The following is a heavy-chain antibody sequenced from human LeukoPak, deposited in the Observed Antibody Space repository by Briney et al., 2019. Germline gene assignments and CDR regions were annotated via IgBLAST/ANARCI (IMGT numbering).Heavy chain of an antibody. CDR1: GFTFSGYW. J-gene: IGHJ4*02. Sequence: PGGALRLSSAASGFTFSGYWLDWVRQGPGRGLVWLYQINGDVTGTSYADSVKGRFIISRDNAKNTLYLQLNSLRAEDTAVYYCVRGSMTTPGLEDWGQGTLVTVSS. V-gene: IGHV3-74*01. CDR3: VRGSMTTPGLED. CDR2: INGDVTGT. D-gene: IGHD1-1*01.